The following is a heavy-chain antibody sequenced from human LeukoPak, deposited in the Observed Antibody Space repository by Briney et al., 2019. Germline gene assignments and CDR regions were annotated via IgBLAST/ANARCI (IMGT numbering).Heavy chain of an antibody. J-gene: IGHJ4*02. V-gene: IGHV3-30*03. CDR2: ISDDGNRK. CDR1: GFTFSNYG. Sequence: PGGSLRLSCAASGFTFSNYGIHWVRQAPGKGLEWATYISDDGNRKYYADSVQGRFSISRDNSKNTVDLQMNGLRAEDTAVYICARDFSGKYCIDYWGQGTLVTVSS. D-gene: IGHD1-26*01. CDR3: ARDFSGKYCIDY.